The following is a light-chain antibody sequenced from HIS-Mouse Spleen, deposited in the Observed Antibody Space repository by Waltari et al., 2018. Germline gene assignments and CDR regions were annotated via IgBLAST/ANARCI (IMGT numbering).Light chain of an antibody. CDR2: RNN. V-gene: IGLV1-47*01. CDR3: AACDDSLSGPV. Sequence: QSVLTQPPSASGTPGQRVTISCSGSSSNIGSNYVYWYQQLPGTAPKLLIYRNNRRPSGRPDRFAGAKSGTSASLAISGLRSEDEADYYCAACDDSLSGPVFGGGTKLTVL. J-gene: IGLJ3*02. CDR1: SSNIGSNY.